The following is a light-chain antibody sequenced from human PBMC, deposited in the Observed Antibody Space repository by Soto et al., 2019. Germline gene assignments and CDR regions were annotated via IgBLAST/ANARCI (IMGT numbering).Light chain of an antibody. V-gene: IGKV3-20*01. Sequence: EIGLTRSPGTLSLSPGESATVSCRASQSVSSSYVAWYQQKPGQAPRLLIYGTSTRATGIPDRFSGSGSGTDFTISISRLETDDFAVYYCQLVGTFGPGTKVDVK. CDR3: QLVGT. J-gene: IGKJ3*01. CDR2: GTS. CDR1: QSVSSSY.